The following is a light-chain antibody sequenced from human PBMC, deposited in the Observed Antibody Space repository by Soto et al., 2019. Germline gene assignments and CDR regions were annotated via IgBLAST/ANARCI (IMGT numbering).Light chain of an antibody. J-gene: IGLJ3*02. CDR3: CSYAGSRTFV. V-gene: IGLV3-21*02. Sequence: SYELTQPPSVSVAPGQTARITCGGNRIGSKSVHWFQQKPGQAPVLVVHDDSDRPSGIPERFSGSNSGGTATLTISGLRAEDEAHYHCCSYAGSRTFVFGGGTKLTVL. CDR1: RIGSKS. CDR2: DDS.